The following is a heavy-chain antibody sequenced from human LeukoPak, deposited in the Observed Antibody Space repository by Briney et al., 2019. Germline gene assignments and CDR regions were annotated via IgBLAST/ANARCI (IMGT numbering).Heavy chain of an antibody. CDR2: INPNSGGT. Sequence: ASVKVSCKASGYTFTGYYIHWVRQAPGQGLEWMGWINPNSGGTNYAQNFQGRVTMTRDTSTSTAYMELRSLRSDDTAVYYCARDYIDFWSGYYHWGQGTLVTVSS. J-gene: IGHJ5*02. CDR3: ARDYIDFWSGYYH. CDR1: GYTFTGYY. D-gene: IGHD3-3*01. V-gene: IGHV1-2*02.